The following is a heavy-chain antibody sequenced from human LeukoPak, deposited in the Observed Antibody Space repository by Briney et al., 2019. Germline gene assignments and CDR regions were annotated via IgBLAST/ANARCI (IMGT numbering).Heavy chain of an antibody. CDR1: GFTFSSYW. J-gene: IGHJ6*03. V-gene: IGHV3-7*01. Sequence: GGSLRLSCAASGFTFSSYWMSWVRQAPGKGLEWVANIKHDGSEKYYVDSVKGRFTISRDNAKNSLYLQMNSLRAEDTAVYYCARGRSFEGYYVHYYYMDVWGKGTTVTVSS. D-gene: IGHD2-15*01. CDR2: IKHDGSEK. CDR3: ARGRSFEGYYVHYYYMDV.